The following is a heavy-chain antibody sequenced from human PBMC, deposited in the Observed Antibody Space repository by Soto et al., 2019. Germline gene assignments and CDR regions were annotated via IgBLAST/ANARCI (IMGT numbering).Heavy chain of an antibody. CDR2: IYYSGST. V-gene: IGHV4-39*01. J-gene: IGHJ3*02. CDR1: GGSISSSSYY. Sequence: SETLSLTCTVSGGSISSSSYYWGWIRQPPGKGLEWIGSIYYSGSTHYNPSLKSRVTISVDTSKNQFSLKLSSVTAADTAVYYCARLRYDFWSGYYSWRAFDIRGQGTMVTVSS. D-gene: IGHD3-3*01. CDR3: ARLRYDFWSGYYSWRAFDI.